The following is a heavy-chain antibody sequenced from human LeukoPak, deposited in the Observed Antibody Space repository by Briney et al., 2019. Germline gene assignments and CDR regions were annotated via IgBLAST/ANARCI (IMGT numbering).Heavy chain of an antibody. CDR1: GFTFSDYY. J-gene: IGHJ6*02. V-gene: IGHV3-11*06. CDR2: ISISSSDT. Sequence: GGSLRLSCAASGFTFSDYYMSWIRQAPGKGLEWVSYISISSSDTNYADSVKGRFTISRDNAKNSLYLQMNSLRAEDTAAYYCARDFDYYGSGSYDPRYYGMDVWGQGTTVTVSS. CDR3: ARDFDYYGSGSYDPRYYGMDV. D-gene: IGHD3-10*01.